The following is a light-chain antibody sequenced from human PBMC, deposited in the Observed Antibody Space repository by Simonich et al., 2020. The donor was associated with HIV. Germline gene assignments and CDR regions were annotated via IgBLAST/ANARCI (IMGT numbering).Light chain of an antibody. J-gene: IGKJ3*01. CDR3: MQSIQFLLFT. Sequence: IVMTQTPLSLSVTPGQPASISCKSRQSLLHRDGKTYLYWYLQKPGQSPQPLMYDVSKRFSGVPDRFSGIGSGTDFTLKISRVEAEDVGVYYCMQSIQFLLFTFGPGTRVDIE. V-gene: IGKV2D-29*02. CDR2: DVS. CDR1: QSLLHRDGKTY.